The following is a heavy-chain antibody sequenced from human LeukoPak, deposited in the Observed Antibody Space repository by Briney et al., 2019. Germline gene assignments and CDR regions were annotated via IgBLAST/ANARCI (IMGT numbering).Heavy chain of an antibody. J-gene: IGHJ4*02. D-gene: IGHD5-24*01. Sequence: GGSLRLSCAPSGFTFSTYAMSWVRQAPGKGLEWVSAISGTGGTIHYADSVRGRFTISRDNSKNTLYLQMNSLRAEDTAVYYCAREMTIITYSFDSWGQGTLVTVSS. CDR3: AREMTIITYSFDS. CDR2: ISGTGGTI. V-gene: IGHV3-23*01. CDR1: GFTFSTYA.